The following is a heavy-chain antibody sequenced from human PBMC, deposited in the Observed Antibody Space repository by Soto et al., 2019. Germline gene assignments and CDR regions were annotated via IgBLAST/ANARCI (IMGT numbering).Heavy chain of an antibody. CDR1: GGAFSSYA. CDR3: ARDERVGATDYYFYGMDV. J-gene: IGHJ6*02. V-gene: IGHV1-69*13. CDR2: IIPIFGTA. Sequence: VASVKVSCKASGGAFSSYAISWVRQAPGQGLEWMGGIIPIFGTANYAQKFQGRVTITADESTSRAYMELSSLRSEDTAVYYCARDERVGATDYYFYGMDVWGQGTTVTVSS. D-gene: IGHD1-26*01.